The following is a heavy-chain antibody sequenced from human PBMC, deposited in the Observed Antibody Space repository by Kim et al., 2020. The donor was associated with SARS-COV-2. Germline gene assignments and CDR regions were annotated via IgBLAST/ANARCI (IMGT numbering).Heavy chain of an antibody. CDR2: IYNDGSVI. CDR3: ARDAGHALWG. Sequence: GGSLRLSCAASGFTFSTSWMHWVRQAPGKGLVWVSLIYNDGSVIGYADSVRGRFTISRDNAKNTLFLQMNSLRVEDTAVYYCARDAGHALWGWGQGTLVTVSS. V-gene: IGHV3-74*01. J-gene: IGHJ4*02. CDR1: GFTFSTSW. D-gene: IGHD2-2*01.